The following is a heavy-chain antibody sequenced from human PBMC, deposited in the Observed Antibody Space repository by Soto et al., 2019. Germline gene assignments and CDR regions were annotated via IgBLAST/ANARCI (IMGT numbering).Heavy chain of an antibody. V-gene: IGHV4-61*01. J-gene: IGHJ6*02. CDR2: VYYSGNT. Sequence: SETLSLTCTVSGGSVSSGTSYWSWIRQSPGKGLEWIGNVYYSGNTNSNPSLKSRVIISVDTSKNQFSLMLSSVTAADAAVYFCARDEREQQLVAPYGLDVWGQGTTVTVSS. CDR3: ARDEREQQLVAPYGLDV. CDR1: GGSVSSGTSY. D-gene: IGHD6-13*01.